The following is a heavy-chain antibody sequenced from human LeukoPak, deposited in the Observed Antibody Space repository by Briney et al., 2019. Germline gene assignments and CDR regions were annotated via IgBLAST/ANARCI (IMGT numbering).Heavy chain of an antibody. CDR3: AVYSGSYLGWFDP. CDR2: IYYTGST. Sequence: SETLSLTCTVSGGSISSSSLYWSWIRQPPGKGLEWIGSIYYTGSTYYDPSLKSRVTISVDTSKNQFSLKLSSVTAADTAVYYCAVYSGSYLGWFDPWGQGTLVTVSS. V-gene: IGHV4-39*01. D-gene: IGHD1-26*01. J-gene: IGHJ5*02. CDR1: GGSISSSSLY.